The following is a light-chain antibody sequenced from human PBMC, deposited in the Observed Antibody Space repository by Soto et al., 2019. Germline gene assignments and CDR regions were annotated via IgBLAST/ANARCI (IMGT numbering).Light chain of an antibody. CDR2: GAS. CDR1: QGVNRYY. J-gene: IGKJ4*01. Sequence: ENVLTQSPGTLSLSPGERATLSCRASQGVNRYYLAWYQQKPGQAPRLLISGASTRATGIPDRFSGSGSGTDFTLTISRLEPEDFAVYYCQQYSSSPLTFGGGTRWISN. V-gene: IGKV3-20*01. CDR3: QQYSSSPLT.